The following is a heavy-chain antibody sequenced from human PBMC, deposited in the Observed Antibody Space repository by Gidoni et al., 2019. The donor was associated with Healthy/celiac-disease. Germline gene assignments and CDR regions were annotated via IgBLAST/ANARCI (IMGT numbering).Heavy chain of an antibody. J-gene: IGHJ4*02. CDR2: INPNSGGT. CDR3: ARDPGVAGKRRGLGIY. D-gene: IGHD6-19*01. V-gene: IGHV1-2*02. Sequence: INPNSGGTNYAQKFQGRVTMTRDTSISTAYMELSRLRSDDTAVYYCARDPGVAGKRRGLGIYWGQGTLVTVSS.